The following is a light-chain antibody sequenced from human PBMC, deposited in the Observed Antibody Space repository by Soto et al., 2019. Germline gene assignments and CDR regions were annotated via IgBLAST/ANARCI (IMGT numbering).Light chain of an antibody. J-gene: IGKJ3*01. CDR3: HQRTNSFT. CDR1: QAVSSY. Sequence: EIVLTQSPATLSLSPGERATLSCRASQAVSSYLAWYQQKPGQAPRLLIYDASNRATGIPARFSGSGPGTDFTLTISSLEPEDFAVYCCHQRTNSFTFGPGTKVDIK. CDR2: DAS. V-gene: IGKV3D-11*01.